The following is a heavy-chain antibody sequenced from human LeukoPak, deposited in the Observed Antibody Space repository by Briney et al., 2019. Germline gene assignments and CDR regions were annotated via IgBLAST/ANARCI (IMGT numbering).Heavy chain of an antibody. J-gene: IGHJ5*02. Sequence: PGGSLRLSCAASGFTFSSYSMNWVRQAPGKGLEWVSSISSSSSYIYYADSVKGRFTISRDNAKNSLYLQMNSLRAEDTAVYYCARGAVAGYCGNWFDPWGQGTLVTVSS. D-gene: IGHD6-19*01. V-gene: IGHV3-21*01. CDR2: ISSSSSYI. CDR1: GFTFSSYS. CDR3: ARGAVAGYCGNWFDP.